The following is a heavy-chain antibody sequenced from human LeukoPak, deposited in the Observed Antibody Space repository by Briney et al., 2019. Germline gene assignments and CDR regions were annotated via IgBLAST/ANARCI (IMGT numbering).Heavy chain of an antibody. J-gene: IGHJ4*02. CDR1: GFIFSTYW. Sequence: PGGSLRLSCEASGFIFSTYWMSWVRQAPGKGLEWVANIKQDGSEKYYVDSVKGRFTISRDIAKNSLYLQMNSLRAEDTAVYYCARLSAMVRGPEDIYYFEYWGQGTLVTVSS. CDR2: IKQDGSEK. V-gene: IGHV3-7*01. D-gene: IGHD3-10*01. CDR3: ARLSAMVRGPEDIYYFEY.